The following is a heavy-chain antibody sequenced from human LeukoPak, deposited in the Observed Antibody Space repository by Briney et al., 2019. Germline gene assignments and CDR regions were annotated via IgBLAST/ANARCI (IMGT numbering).Heavy chain of an antibody. J-gene: IGHJ6*02. V-gene: IGHV3-48*01. D-gene: IGHD3-10*01. CDR3: AKDITMVRSYGMDV. CDR2: ISGSSETI. CDR1: GFTFSTYS. Sequence: GGSLRLSCAASGFTFSTYSMNWVRQAPGKGREWVSYISGSSETIYYADSVKGRFTISRDNSKNTLYLQMNSLRAEDTAVYYCAKDITMVRSYGMDVWGQGTTVTVSS.